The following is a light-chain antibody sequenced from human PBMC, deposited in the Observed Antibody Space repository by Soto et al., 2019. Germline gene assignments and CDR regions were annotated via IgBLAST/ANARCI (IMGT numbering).Light chain of an antibody. J-gene: IGLJ1*01. V-gene: IGLV2-14*01. Sequence: QASRTQPACVYGPPGQSIPISCTGTTSDVGNYNYVSWYQHHPGKAPKLMIYEVTNRPSGVSNRFSGSKSGNTASLTISGLQAEDEADYYCNSYTSRSTYVFGTGTKVTVL. CDR3: NSYTSRSTYV. CDR1: TSDVGNYNY. CDR2: EVT.